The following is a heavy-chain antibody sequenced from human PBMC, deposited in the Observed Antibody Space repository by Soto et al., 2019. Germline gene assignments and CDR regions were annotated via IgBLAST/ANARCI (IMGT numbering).Heavy chain of an antibody. Sequence: ASVKVSCKASGYTFTSYGISWVRQAPGQGLEWMGWISAYNGNTNYAQKLQGRVTMTTGTSTSTAYMELRSLRSDDTAVYYCARDPGIVVVTAMDRFDPWGQGTLVTVSS. D-gene: IGHD2-21*02. V-gene: IGHV1-18*01. CDR1: GYTFTSYG. CDR2: ISAYNGNT. J-gene: IGHJ5*02. CDR3: ARDPGIVVVTAMDRFDP.